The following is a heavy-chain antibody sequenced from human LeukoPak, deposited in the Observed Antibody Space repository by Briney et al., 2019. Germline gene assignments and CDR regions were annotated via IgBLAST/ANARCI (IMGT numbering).Heavy chain of an antibody. D-gene: IGHD2-2*01. Sequence: GGSLRLSCAASGFTFSSYAMSWVRQAPGKGLEWVSAISGSGGSTYYADSVKGRFTISRDNSKNTLYLQMKSLRPEDTAVYYCAKRPERGYCSSTSCYNWFDPWGQGTLVTVSS. CDR1: GFTFSSYA. CDR2: ISGSGGST. V-gene: IGHV3-23*01. CDR3: AKRPERGYCSSTSCYNWFDP. J-gene: IGHJ5*02.